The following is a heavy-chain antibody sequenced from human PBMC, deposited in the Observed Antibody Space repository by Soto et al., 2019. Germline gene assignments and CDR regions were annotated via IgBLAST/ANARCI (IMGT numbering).Heavy chain of an antibody. CDR3: AREGYCSGGSCPYYYYGMDV. J-gene: IGHJ6*02. CDR2: IWYDGSNK. D-gene: IGHD2-15*01. Sequence: QVQLVESGGGVVQPGRSLRLSCAASGFTFSSYGMHWVRQAPGKGLEWVAVIWYDGSNKYYADSVKGRFTISRDNSKNTLYLQMNSLRAEDTAVYYCAREGYCSGGSCPYYYYGMDVWGQGTTVTVSS. V-gene: IGHV3-33*01. CDR1: GFTFSSYG.